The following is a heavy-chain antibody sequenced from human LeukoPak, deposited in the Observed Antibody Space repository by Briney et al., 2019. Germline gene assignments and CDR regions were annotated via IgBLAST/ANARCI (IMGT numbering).Heavy chain of an antibody. CDR1: GYSLTSYW. CDR3: ARYSNYYCSGPYYSYYGYFDL. Sequence: GEPLKISCKASGYSLTSYWIGWVRQMPGKGLEWMGIIYPGDSDTRYSPSFHGQVTFSVDKSISTAFLQWSSLQASDTAMYYCARYSNYYCSGPYYSYYGYFDLWGRGTLVTVSS. D-gene: IGHD3-10*01. CDR2: IYPGDSDT. J-gene: IGHJ2*01. V-gene: IGHV5-51*01.